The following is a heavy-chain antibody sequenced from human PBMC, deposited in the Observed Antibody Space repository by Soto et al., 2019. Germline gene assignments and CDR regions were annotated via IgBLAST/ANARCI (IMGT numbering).Heavy chain of an antibody. Sequence: QVQLQESGPGLVKPSQTLSLTCTVSGGSFTSRGYYGSWFRQHPGEGLEWIGFTSNSGSTSYNPSLKSRGTISVDTSSNQFPLNLKSVTAADTAVYYCARGGGSTKVDYWGQGTLVTVSP. CDR1: GGSFTSRGYY. CDR3: ARGGGSTKVDY. V-gene: IGHV4-31*03. CDR2: TSNSGST. J-gene: IGHJ4*02. D-gene: IGHD2-2*01.